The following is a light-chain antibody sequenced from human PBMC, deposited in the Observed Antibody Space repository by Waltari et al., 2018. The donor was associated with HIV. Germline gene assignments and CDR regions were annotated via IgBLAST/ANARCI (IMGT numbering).Light chain of an antibody. V-gene: IGKV1-13*02. CDR3: QQFTSYPLT. CDR1: QGIGSA. J-gene: IGKJ4*01. CDR2: DAS. Sequence: AIQLTQSPSSLSASVGDRVTITCRASQGIGSALAWYQQQPGSTPNLLIYDASSLESGVPSRFSGSGSGTDFTFTISSLQPEDFATYYCQQFTSYPLTFGGGTKVDIK.